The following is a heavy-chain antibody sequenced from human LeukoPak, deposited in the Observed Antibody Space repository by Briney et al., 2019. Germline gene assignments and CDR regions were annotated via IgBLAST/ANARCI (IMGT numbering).Heavy chain of an antibody. Sequence: SETLSLTCNVSGGSISSYYWSWIRQPPGKGLEWIGYMYYSGNTNYNPSLKSRVTTSVDSSKNQFSLKLSSVTAADMAVYYCARHTLVGARNAFDIWGQGTMVTVSS. D-gene: IGHD1-26*01. V-gene: IGHV4-59*08. CDR2: MYYSGNT. J-gene: IGHJ3*02. CDR1: GGSISSYY. CDR3: ARHTLVGARNAFDI.